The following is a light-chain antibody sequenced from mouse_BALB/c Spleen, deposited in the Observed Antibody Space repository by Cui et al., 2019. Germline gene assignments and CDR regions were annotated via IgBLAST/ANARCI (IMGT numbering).Light chain of an antibody. CDR3: QNDYSYPFT. CDR1: QSLLNSGNQKNY. Sequence: DIVMTQSPSSLTVTAGEQVTMSCKSSQSLLNSGNQKNYLTWYQQKPGQPPKLLIYWASTRESGVPDRFTGSGSGTDFTLTISSVQAEDLAVYYCQNDYSYPFTFGSGTKLEIK. CDR2: WAS. V-gene: IGKV8-19*01. J-gene: IGKJ4*01.